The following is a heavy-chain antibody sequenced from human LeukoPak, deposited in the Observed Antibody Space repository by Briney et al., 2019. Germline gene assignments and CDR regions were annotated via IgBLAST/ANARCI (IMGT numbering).Heavy chain of an antibody. V-gene: IGHV5-51*01. CDR1: GYSFTSYW. CDR3: ARLHLVTMIVNY. Sequence: GETLKISCQGSGYSFTSYWIGWVRPMPGKGLEWMGIIYPGDSDTRYSPSFQGQVTTSADKSISTAYLQWSSLKASDTAMYYCARLHLVTMIVNYWGQGTLVTVSS. J-gene: IGHJ4*02. D-gene: IGHD3-22*01. CDR2: IYPGDSDT.